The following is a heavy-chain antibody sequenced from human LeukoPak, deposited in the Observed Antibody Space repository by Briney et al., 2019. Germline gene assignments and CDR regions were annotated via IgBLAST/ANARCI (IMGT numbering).Heavy chain of an antibody. CDR3: ARGSIAAQNDY. J-gene: IGHJ4*02. V-gene: IGHV4-31*03. Sequence: PSQTLSLTCTVSGGSISSGGYYWSWIRQHPGKGLEWIGYIYYGGSTYYNPSLKSRVTISVDTSKNQFSLKLSSVTAADTAVYYCARGSIAAQNDYWGQGTLVTVSS. CDR1: GGSISSGGYY. CDR2: IYYGGST. D-gene: IGHD6-6*01.